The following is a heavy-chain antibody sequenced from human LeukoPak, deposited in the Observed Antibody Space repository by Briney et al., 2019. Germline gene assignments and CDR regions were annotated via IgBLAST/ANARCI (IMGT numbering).Heavy chain of an antibody. CDR1: GFTVSSNY. D-gene: IGHD3-22*01. CDR3: ARGGNYYDGSGYYYPDDP. J-gene: IGHJ5*02. CDR2: IYSGGST. Sequence: PGGSLRLSCAASGFTVSSNYMSWVRQAPGKGLEWVSVIYSGGSTDYADSVKGRFTFSRDNSKNTLYLQMNSLRAEDTAVYYSARGGNYYDGSGYYYPDDPWGQGTLVTVSS. V-gene: IGHV3-53*01.